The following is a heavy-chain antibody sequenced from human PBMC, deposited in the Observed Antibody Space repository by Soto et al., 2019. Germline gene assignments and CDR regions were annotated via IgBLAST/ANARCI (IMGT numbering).Heavy chain of an antibody. CDR1: GYTFTSFG. V-gene: IGHV1-18*01. J-gene: IGHJ4*02. CDR3: ARDLSGNPGY. Sequence: XXVKVSCKASGYTFTSFGISWVRQAPGQXXXXXXXIXXXKRXXKYXXXXXXXLXXXQXXXTRKASMALRSLTSDDTAVYYCARDLSGNPGYWGQGTLVTVSS. CDR2: IXXXKRXX. D-gene: IGHD2-15*01.